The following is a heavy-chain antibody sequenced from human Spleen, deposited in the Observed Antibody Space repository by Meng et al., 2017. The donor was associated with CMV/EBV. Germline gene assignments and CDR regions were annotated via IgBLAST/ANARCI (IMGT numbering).Heavy chain of an antibody. Sequence: ASVKVSCKASGYTFDTYDINWVRQATGQGLEWMGWISAYNGNTNYAQKLQGRVTMTTDTSTSTAYMELRSLRSDDTAVYYCARDGNDYFMSGNWFDPWGQGTLVTVSS. D-gene: IGHD3-16*01. CDR2: ISAYNGNT. J-gene: IGHJ5*02. CDR1: GYTFDTYD. CDR3: ARDGNDYFMSGNWFDP. V-gene: IGHV1-18*01.